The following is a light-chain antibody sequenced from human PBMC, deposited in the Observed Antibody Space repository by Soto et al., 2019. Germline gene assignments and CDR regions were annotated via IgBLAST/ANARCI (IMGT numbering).Light chain of an antibody. CDR1: KGISSY. J-gene: IGKJ2*01. Sequence: AIRMTQSPSSFSASTGDRVTITCRASKGISSYLAWYQQKPGKAPKLLIYAASTLQSGVPPRFSGSRSVTDFTLTISCLHSEDFATYYCQQYYSYPYTFGQGTNLEIK. CDR2: AAS. V-gene: IGKV1-8*01. CDR3: QQYYSYPYT.